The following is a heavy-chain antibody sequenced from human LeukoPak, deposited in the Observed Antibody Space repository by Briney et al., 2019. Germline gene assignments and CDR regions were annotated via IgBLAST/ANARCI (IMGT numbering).Heavy chain of an antibody. V-gene: IGHV4-38-2*02. CDR2: IYHSGST. CDR3: ARSPPFHYDILTGYYRGVWFDP. Sequence: SETLSLTCTVSGYSISSGYYWGWIRQPPGKGLEWIGSIYHSGSTYYNPSLKSRVTISVDTSKNQFSLKLSSVTAADTAVYYCARSPPFHYDILTGYYRGVWFDPWGQGTLVTVSS. J-gene: IGHJ5*02. CDR1: GYSISSGYY. D-gene: IGHD3-9*01.